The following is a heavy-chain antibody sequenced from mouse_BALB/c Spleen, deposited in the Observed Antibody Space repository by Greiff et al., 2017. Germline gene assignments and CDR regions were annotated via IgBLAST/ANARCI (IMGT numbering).Heavy chain of an antibody. CDR2: ILPGSGST. CDR3: ARPLPRVGYAMDY. J-gene: IGHJ4*01. Sequence: LQESGAELMKPGASVKISCKATGYTFSSYWIEWVKQRPGHGLEWIGEILPGSGSTNYNEKFKGKATFTADTSSNTAYMQLSSLTSEESAVYYCARPLPRVGYAMDYWGQGTSVTVSS. D-gene: IGHD2-10*01. CDR1: GYTFSSYW. V-gene: IGHV1-9*01.